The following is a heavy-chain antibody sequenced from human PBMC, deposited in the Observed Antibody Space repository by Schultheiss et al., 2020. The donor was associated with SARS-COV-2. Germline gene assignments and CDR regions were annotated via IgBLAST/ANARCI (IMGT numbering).Heavy chain of an antibody. CDR1: GYTFTGYY. V-gene: IGHV1-18*04. CDR2: ISAYNGNT. D-gene: IGHD3-9*01. CDR3: ARDTIDPPKGDGMDV. Sequence: ASVKVSCKASGYTFTGYYMHWVRQAPGQGLEWMGWISAYNGNTNYAQKLQGRVTMTTDTSTSTAYMELRSLRSDDTAVYYCARDTIDPPKGDGMDVWGQGTTVTVSS. J-gene: IGHJ6*02.